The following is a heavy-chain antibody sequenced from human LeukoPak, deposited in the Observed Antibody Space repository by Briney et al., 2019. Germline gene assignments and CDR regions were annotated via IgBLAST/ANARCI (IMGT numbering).Heavy chain of an antibody. D-gene: IGHD3/OR15-3a*01. CDR3: ARFETRGTGDFDN. CDR1: GFTFSSYG. J-gene: IGHJ4*02. V-gene: IGHV3-21*06. Sequence: AGGSLRLSCAASGFTFSSYGMNWVRQAPGRGLEWVSSISSDSKYIFYADSVRGRFTISRDDAKSSLFLQMNNLRAEDTAVYFCARFETRGTGDFDNWGQGTLVTVSS. CDR2: ISSDSKYI.